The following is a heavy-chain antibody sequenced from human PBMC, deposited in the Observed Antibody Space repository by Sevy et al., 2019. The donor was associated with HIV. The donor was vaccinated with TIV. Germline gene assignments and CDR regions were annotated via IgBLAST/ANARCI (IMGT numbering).Heavy chain of an antibody. V-gene: IGHV3-48*03. D-gene: IGHD3-16*01. CDR2: ISSSGSTI. J-gene: IGHJ5*02. Sequence: GGSLRLSCAASGFTFSSYAMNWVRQAPGKGLEWVLTISSSGSTISYTDSVKGRFTISRDNAKNSLNLQMNSLRAEDRAVYDCLGGGGGYDNRFDPWGQGTLVTVSS. CDR1: GFTFSSYA. CDR3: LGGGGGYDNRFDP.